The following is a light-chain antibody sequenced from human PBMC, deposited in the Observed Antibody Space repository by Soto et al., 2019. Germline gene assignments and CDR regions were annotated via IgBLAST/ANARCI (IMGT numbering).Light chain of an antibody. J-gene: IGKJ3*01. CDR3: QQYNTWPLT. Sequence: EIVMTQSPATLSVSPGERATLSCRASQSVSSNLAWYQQKPGQAPRLLIYGASTRATGIPARFSGSGSGTAFTLTISSLQSEDFAVYYCQQYNTWPLTFGPGTKVDIK. V-gene: IGKV3-15*01. CDR2: GAS. CDR1: QSVSSN.